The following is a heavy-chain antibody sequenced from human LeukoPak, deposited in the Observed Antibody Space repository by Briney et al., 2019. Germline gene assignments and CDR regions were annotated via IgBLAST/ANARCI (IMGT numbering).Heavy chain of an antibody. CDR1: GYTFTSYD. CDR3: ARGHEVDFWSGYSVFDY. D-gene: IGHD3-3*01. V-gene: IGHV1-8*01. CDR2: MNPNSGNT. Sequence: ASVKVSCKASGYTFTSYDINWVRQATGQGLEWMGWMNPNSGNTGYAQKFQGRVTMTRNASISTAYMELSSLRSEDTAVYYCARGHEVDFWSGYSVFDYWGQGTLVTVSS. J-gene: IGHJ4*02.